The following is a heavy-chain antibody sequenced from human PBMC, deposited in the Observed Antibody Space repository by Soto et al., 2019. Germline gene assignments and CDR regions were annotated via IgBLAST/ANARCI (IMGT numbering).Heavy chain of an antibody. CDR3: ARDRRGIAAPGGGMDV. D-gene: IGHD6-13*01. V-gene: IGHV1-18*01. Sequence: QVRLVQSGAEVKKPGASVKVSCKSSGYIFTSYRINWVRQAPGQGPEWLGWITADNGNTDYPQKLQGRVTMTTDTTPSTACVELGSLPSDETAVYYCARDRRGIAAPGGGMDVCGQGTTVNVAS. CDR2: ITADNGNT. CDR1: GYIFTSYR. J-gene: IGHJ6*02.